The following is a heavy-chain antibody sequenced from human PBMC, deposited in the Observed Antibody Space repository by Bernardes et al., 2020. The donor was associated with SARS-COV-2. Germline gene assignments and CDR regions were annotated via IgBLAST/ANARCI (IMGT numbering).Heavy chain of an antibody. CDR3: ARARIAGREGTHYGMDV. CDR2: IYYSGTT. J-gene: IGHJ6*02. D-gene: IGHD1-7*01. V-gene: IGHV4-59*01. Sequence: SETLSLTCTVSGGSINSYYWSWIRQPPGKGLEWIGSIYYSGTTNYNPSLKSRVTISVDTSKNQFSLKLSSVTAADSAVYYCARARIAGREGTHYGMDVWGQGTTVTVSS. CDR1: GGSINSYY.